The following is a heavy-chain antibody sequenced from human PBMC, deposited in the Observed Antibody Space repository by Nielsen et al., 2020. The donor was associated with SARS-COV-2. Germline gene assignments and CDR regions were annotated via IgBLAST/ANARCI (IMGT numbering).Heavy chain of an antibody. V-gene: IGHV3-74*01. D-gene: IGHD5/OR15-5a*01. CDR2: INSDGRTT. CDR3: ARTKFYDSGVDP. J-gene: IGHJ5*02. Sequence: GESLKISCAASGFTFGSSWMHWVRQAPGKGLVWVSRINSDGRTTTYADSVKGRFTISRDNAKNTLYLQMNSLRAEDTAVYYCARTKFYDSGVDPWGQGNLVTVSS. CDR1: GFTFGSSW.